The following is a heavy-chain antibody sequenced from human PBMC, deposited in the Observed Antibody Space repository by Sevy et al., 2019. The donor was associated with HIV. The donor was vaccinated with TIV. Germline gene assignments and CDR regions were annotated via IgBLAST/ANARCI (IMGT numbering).Heavy chain of an antibody. CDR1: GGSISSSNW. J-gene: IGHJ4*02. Sequence: SETLSLTCAVSGGSISSSNWWSWVRQPPGKGLEWIGEIYHSGSTNYNPSLKSRVTISVDKSKNQFSLKLSSVTAADTAVYYCATLTSRIAAAGTGITRSLDYWGQGTLVTVSS. V-gene: IGHV4-4*02. CDR2: IYHSGST. D-gene: IGHD6-13*01. CDR3: ATLTSRIAAAGTGITRSLDY.